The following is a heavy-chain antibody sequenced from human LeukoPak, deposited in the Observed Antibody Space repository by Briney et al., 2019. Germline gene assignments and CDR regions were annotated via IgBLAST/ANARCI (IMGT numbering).Heavy chain of an antibody. J-gene: IGHJ4*02. CDR2: ISSSTTTI. CDR3: ATTGYSSSWYPFDY. Sequence: GGALRLSCAAPGVMFSRYSMNWVRQAPGEGLGWVSYISSSTTTIYYADSVKGRFTISRDNAQNSLYLQMNSLRVEDTALYYCATTGYSSSWYPFDYWGQGTLVTVSS. V-gene: IGHV3-48*01. CDR1: GVMFSRYS. D-gene: IGHD6-13*01.